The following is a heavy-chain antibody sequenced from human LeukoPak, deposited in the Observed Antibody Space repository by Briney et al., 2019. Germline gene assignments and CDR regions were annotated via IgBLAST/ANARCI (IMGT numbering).Heavy chain of an antibody. CDR2: ISSSSSYI. V-gene: IGHV3-21*01. D-gene: IGHD1-26*01. Sequence: PGGSLRLSCAASGFTFSSYSMNWVRQAPGKGLEWVSSISSSSSYIYYADSVKGRFTISRDNAKNSLYLQMNSLRAEDTAVYHCARGGGTSYYYPDYWGQGTLVTVSS. CDR1: GFTFSSYS. J-gene: IGHJ4*02. CDR3: ARGGGTSYYYPDY.